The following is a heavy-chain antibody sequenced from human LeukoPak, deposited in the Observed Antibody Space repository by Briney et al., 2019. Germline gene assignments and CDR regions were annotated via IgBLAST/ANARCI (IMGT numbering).Heavy chain of an antibody. Sequence: SETLSLTCTVSGGSISSYYWSWIRQPAGKGLEWIGRIYTSGSTNYNPSLKSRVTMSVDTSKNQFSLKLSSVTAADTAVYYCARQGSSWYGPGVAFDIWGQGTMVTVSS. CDR2: IYTSGST. J-gene: IGHJ3*02. CDR3: ARQGSSWYGPGVAFDI. CDR1: GGSISSYY. V-gene: IGHV4-4*07. D-gene: IGHD6-13*01.